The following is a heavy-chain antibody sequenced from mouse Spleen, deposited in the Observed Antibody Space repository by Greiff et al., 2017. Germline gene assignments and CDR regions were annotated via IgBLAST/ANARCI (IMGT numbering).Heavy chain of an antibody. CDR3: AREASRRGYFDY. CDR2: IDPSDSET. Sequence: QVQLQQPGAELVRPGSSVKLSCKASGYTFTSYWMHWVKQRPIQGLEWIGNIDPSDSETHYNQKFKDKATLTVDKSSSTAYMQLSSLTSEDSAVYYCAREASRRGYFDYWGQGTTLTVSS. V-gene: IGHV1-52*01. CDR1: GYTFTSYW. J-gene: IGHJ2*01.